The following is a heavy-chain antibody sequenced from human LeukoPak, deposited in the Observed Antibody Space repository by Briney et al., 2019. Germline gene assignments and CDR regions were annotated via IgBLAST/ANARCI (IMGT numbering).Heavy chain of an antibody. D-gene: IGHD3-9*01. CDR3: ARATDIVTGYYNNYFDF. V-gene: IGHV1-46*01. J-gene: IGHJ4*02. Sequence: GASVKVSCKASGYTFTSYYMHWVRQAPGQGLEWMGIINPSGGSTSYAQKFQGRVTMTRDMSTSTVYMELSSLRSEDTAVYYCARATDIVTGYYNNYFDFWGQGTLVTVSS. CDR1: GYTFTSYY. CDR2: INPSGGST.